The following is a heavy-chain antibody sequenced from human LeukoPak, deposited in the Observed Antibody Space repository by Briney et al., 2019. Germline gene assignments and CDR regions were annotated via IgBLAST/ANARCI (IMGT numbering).Heavy chain of an antibody. J-gene: IGHJ4*02. V-gene: IGHV3-23*01. Sequence: HSGGSLRLSCAASGFTFSSYAMSWLRQAPGKGLEWVSPISGSYGTTYYADSVKGRFTISRDNSKNTLYLQMNSLRAEDTALYYCAKGNIAELPAAPYYWGQGTLVTVSS. D-gene: IGHD2-2*01. CDR1: GFTFSSYA. CDR3: AKGNIAELPAAPYY. CDR2: ISGSYGTT.